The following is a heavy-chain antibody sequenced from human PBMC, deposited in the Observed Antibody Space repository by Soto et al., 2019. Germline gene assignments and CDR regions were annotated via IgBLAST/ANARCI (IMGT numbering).Heavy chain of an antibody. V-gene: IGHV3-20*04. J-gene: IGHJ4*02. Sequence: GGSLRLSCAAFGFPFDDYGMSWVRQAPGKGLEWVSGINRDGGSTGYADSVRGRFTISRDNAKNSLYLQMNSLRAEDTAFYYCARAPGYYGDFFDYWGQGTLVTVSS. CDR1: GFPFDDYG. CDR2: INRDGGST. D-gene: IGHD4-17*01. CDR3: ARAPGYYGDFFDY.